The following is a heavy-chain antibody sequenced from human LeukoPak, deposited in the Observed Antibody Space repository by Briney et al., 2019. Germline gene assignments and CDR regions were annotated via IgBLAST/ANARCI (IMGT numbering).Heavy chain of an antibody. V-gene: IGHV1-18*01. CDR1: GYTFTSYG. D-gene: IGHD3-10*01. CDR3: ARVGRCVLLWFGELPGWAFDI. CDR2: ISAYNGNT. Sequence: ASVKVSCKASGYTFTSYGISWVRQAPGQGLEWMGWISAYNGNTNYAQKLQGRVTMTTDTSTSTAYMELRSLRSDDTAVYYCARVGRCVLLWFGELPGWAFDIWGQGTMVTVSS. J-gene: IGHJ3*02.